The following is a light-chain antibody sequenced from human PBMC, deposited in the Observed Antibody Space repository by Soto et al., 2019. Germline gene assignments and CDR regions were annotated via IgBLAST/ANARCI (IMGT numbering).Light chain of an antibody. CDR3: SSYAGSNNLV. CDR1: SSDVGGYNY. CDR2: EVS. V-gene: IGLV2-8*01. J-gene: IGLJ3*02. Sequence: QSALTQPPSASGSPGQSVTISCTGNSSDVGGYNYVSWYQQHPGKAPKLMIYEVSKRPSGVPDRFSGSKSGNTASLTVSGLQAEAEADYYCSSYAGSNNLVFGGGTKLTVL.